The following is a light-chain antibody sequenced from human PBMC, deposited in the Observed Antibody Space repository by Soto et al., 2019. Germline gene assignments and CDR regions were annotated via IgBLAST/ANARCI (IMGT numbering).Light chain of an antibody. J-gene: IGKJ4*01. CDR1: QSVSSN. CDR2: GAS. V-gene: IGKV3-15*01. Sequence: EIGMTQSPATLSVSPGERATLSCRASQSVSSNLAWYQQNPGQAPRLLIYGASTRATGIPARFSGSGSGTEFTLTISSLQSEDFAVYYCQHYNNWPPLTFGGGTKVEIK. CDR3: QHYNNWPPLT.